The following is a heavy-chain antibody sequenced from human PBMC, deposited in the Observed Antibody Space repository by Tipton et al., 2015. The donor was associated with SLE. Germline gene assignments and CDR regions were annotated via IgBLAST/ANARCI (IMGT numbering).Heavy chain of an antibody. CDR1: GFIFSSYA. V-gene: IGHV4-4*01. J-gene: IGHJ4*02. CDR2: IYPSGST. D-gene: IGHD2-8*01. CDR3: ARLRIVYGFHGLDY. Sequence: SLRLSCAASGFIFSSYAMSWVRQAPGKGLEWIGYIYPSGSTFYNPSLESRVTISLDRSKNQFSLKLSSVTAADTAVYFCARLRIVYGFHGLDYWGLGTRVTVSA.